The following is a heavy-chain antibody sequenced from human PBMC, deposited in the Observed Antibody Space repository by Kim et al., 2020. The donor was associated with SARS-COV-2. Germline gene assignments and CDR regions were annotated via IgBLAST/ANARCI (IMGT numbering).Heavy chain of an antibody. CDR3: ARDLAAAVTRGSFDY. CDR1: GGSFSGYY. J-gene: IGHJ4*02. CDR2: INHSGST. D-gene: IGHD6-13*01. V-gene: IGHV4-34*01. Sequence: SETLSLTCAVYGGSFSGYYWSWIRQPPGKGLEWIGEINHSGSTNYNPSLKSRVTISVDTSKNQFSLKLSSVTAADTAVYYCARDLAAAVTRGSFDYWGQG.